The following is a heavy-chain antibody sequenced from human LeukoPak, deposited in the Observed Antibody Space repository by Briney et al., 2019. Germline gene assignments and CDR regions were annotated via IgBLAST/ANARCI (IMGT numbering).Heavy chain of an antibody. CDR2: INGGGNT. CDR3: ARDPAEADC. J-gene: IGHJ4*02. CDR1: GFTFSGYA. V-gene: IGHV3-21*06. Sequence: GGSLRLSCAASGFTFSGYAMNWVRQAPGKGLEWVSSINGGGNTFYADSVKGRFAITRDNAKNSLYLQMNGLRAEDTAVYYCARDPAEADCWGQGTLVTVSS.